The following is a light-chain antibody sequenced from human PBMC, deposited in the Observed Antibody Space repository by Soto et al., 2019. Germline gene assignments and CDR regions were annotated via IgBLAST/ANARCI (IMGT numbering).Light chain of an antibody. J-gene: IGLJ2*01. CDR1: SGSVSTSYY. V-gene: IGLV8-61*01. CDR3: GLYMGSGISNVV. CDR2: STN. Sequence: QAVVTQEPSFSVSPGGTVTLTCGLSSGSVSTSYYPSWYRQTPGQPPRTLIYSTNTRSSGVPDRFSGSILGNKAALTITGAQADDESDYYCGLYMGSGISNVVFGGGTKLTVL.